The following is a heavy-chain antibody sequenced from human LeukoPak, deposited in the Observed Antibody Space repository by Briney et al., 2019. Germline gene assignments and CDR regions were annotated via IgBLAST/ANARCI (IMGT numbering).Heavy chain of an antibody. J-gene: IGHJ5*02. Sequence: ASVKVSCKASGYTFTSYYMHWMRQAPGQGLEWMGIINPSGGSTSYAQKFQGRVTMTRDTSTSTVYMELSSLRSEDTAVYYCARDSSAYYDFWSGYPDSQNRNWFDPWGQGTLVTVSS. V-gene: IGHV1-46*01. CDR3: ARDSSAYYDFWSGYPDSQNRNWFDP. CDR2: INPSGGST. CDR1: GYTFTSYY. D-gene: IGHD3-3*01.